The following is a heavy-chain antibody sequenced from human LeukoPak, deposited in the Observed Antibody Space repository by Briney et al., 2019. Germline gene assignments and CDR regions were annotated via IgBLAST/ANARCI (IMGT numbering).Heavy chain of an antibody. D-gene: IGHD5-18*01. CDR2: IYYSGST. V-gene: IGHV4-59*01. J-gene: IGHJ4*02. CDR3: ARVGHRGYSYGPFDY. Sequence: SETLSLTCTVSGGSISSYYWSWIRQPPGKGLEWIGYIYYSGSTNYNPSLKSRVTISVDMSKNQFSLKLSSVTAADTAVYYCARVGHRGYSYGPFDYWGQGTLVTVSS. CDR1: GGSISSYY.